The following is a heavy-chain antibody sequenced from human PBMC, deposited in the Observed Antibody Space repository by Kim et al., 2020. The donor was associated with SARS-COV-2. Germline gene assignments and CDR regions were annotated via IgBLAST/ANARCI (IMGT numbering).Heavy chain of an antibody. D-gene: IGHD3-10*01. V-gene: IGHV4-31*03. CDR2: IFNNGRT. J-gene: IGHJ4*02. CDR1: GVSIKNGGHY. Sequence: SETLSLTCNVSGVSIKNGGHYWSWLRQHPGKGLEWIGYIFNNGRTDYNPSLKSRVSISPDTSKNQFSLRLTSVTAADTAVYYCVRGAELLWFGEWGQGILVTVAA. CDR3: VRGAELLWFGE.